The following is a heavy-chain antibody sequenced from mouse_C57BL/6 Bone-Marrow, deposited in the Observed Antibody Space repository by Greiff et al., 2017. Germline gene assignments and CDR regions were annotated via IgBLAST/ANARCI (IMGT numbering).Heavy chain of an antibody. Sequence: VQLQQPGAELVKPGASVKMSCKASGYTFTSYWITWVKQRPGQGLEWIGDIYPGSGSTNYNEKFKSKATLTVDTSSSTAYMQLSSLTSEDSAVYYCARNHDGNSVPCYFDVWGTGTTVTVSS. CDR1: GYTFTSYW. CDR2: IYPGSGST. V-gene: IGHV1-55*01. J-gene: IGHJ1*03. CDR3: ARNHDGNSVPCYFDV. D-gene: IGHD2-1*01.